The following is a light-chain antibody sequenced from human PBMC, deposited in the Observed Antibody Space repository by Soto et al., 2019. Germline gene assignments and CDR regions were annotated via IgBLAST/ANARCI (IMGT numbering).Light chain of an antibody. Sequence: DIVLRQSPGTLSLSPGERATLSCRASQSVSGSYLAWYQQKPGQPPRLLIFGASGRATGTPDRFTGSGSGTDFTLTISRLEPEDFAIYYCQQYGDSPRTFGQGTKVEIK. CDR1: QSVSGSY. V-gene: IGKV3-20*01. CDR3: QQYGDSPRT. J-gene: IGKJ1*01. CDR2: GAS.